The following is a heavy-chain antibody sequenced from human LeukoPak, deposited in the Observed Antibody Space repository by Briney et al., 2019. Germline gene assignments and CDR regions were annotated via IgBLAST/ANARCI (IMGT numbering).Heavy chain of an antibody. J-gene: IGHJ4*02. V-gene: IGHV3-48*03. CDR2: ITSSGSTK. CDR1: GVIFSRYE. CDR3: AREASGGTWSYFDF. D-gene: IGHD6-13*01. Sequence: GGSLRLSCAASGVIFSRYEMNWVRQAPGQGLEWHTYITSSGSTKFYADSVKGRFTISRDNAKSSLSLQMNSLTAADTGVYFCAREASGGTWSYFDFWGQGSLVTVSS.